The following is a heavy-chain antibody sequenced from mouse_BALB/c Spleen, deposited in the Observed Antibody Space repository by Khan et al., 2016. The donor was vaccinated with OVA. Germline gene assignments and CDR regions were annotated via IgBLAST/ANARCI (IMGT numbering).Heavy chain of an antibody. CDR2: LYPGTGSI. Sequence: QVQLKQSGAELVRPGASVKLSCKTSGYIFTSYWIHWVKQRSGQGLEWIARLYPGTGSIHYSEKFTGKVTLTADKSSSTAYMRLSSLKSEDAAVYFCARGDYNKTCVFGYGGQGTLVTVSA. V-gene: IGHV1-76*01. CDR3: ARGDYNKTCVFGY. J-gene: IGHJ3*01. CDR1: GYIFTSYW. D-gene: IGHD2-13*01.